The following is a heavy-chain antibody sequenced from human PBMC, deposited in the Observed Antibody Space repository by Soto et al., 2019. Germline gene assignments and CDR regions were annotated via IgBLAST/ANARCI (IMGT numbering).Heavy chain of an antibody. CDR3: AKDRRWLVPTGGGWFDP. J-gene: IGHJ5*02. CDR2: ISGSGGST. D-gene: IGHD6-19*01. V-gene: IGHV3-23*01. Sequence: EVQLLESGGGLVQPGGSLRLSCAASGFTFSSYAMSWVRQAPGKGLEWVSAISGSGGSTYYADSLKGRFTISRDNSKNPLYLQMNSLRAEDTAVYYCAKDRRWLVPTGGGWFDPWGQGTLVTVSS. CDR1: GFTFSSYA.